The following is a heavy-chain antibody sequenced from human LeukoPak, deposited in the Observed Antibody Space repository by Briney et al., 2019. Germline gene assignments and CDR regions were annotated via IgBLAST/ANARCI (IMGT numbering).Heavy chain of an antibody. Sequence: SETLSLTCTVSGGSISSYYWTWIRQPPGKGLEWIGYFYYSGSTSYSPSLQSRVTISIDTSKNQLSLRLTSVTAADTAVYYCARRHYGSGYNWFDPWGQGILVTVSS. CDR1: GGSISSYY. CDR3: ARRHYGSGYNWFDP. CDR2: FYYSGST. J-gene: IGHJ5*02. D-gene: IGHD3-10*01. V-gene: IGHV4-59*08.